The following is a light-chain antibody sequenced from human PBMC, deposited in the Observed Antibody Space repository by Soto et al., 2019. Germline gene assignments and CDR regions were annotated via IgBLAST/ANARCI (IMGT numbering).Light chain of an antibody. CDR3: CSYGGSFYV. J-gene: IGLJ1*01. V-gene: IGLV2-11*01. Sequence: QSALTQPRSVSGSPGQSVTISCTGTTSDVGGYNYASWYQQYPGKAPKLMIYDVSERPSGVPDRFSGSKSGNTASLTIPGLQAEDEADYYCCSYGGSFYVFGTGTKVTVL. CDR1: TSDVGGYNY. CDR2: DVS.